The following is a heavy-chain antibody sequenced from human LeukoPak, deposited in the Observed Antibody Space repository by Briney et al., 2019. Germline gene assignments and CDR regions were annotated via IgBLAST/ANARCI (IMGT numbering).Heavy chain of an antibody. CDR2: IYYSGST. CDR1: GGSISSSSYY. CDR3: ARRITMVRGVRGSNWFDP. J-gene: IGHJ5*02. V-gene: IGHV4-39*01. Sequence: SETLSLTCTVSGGSISSSSYYWGWIRQPPGKGLEWIGSIYYSGSTYYNPSLKSRVTISADTSKNQFSLKLSSVTAADTAVYYCARRITMVRGVRGSNWFDPWGQGTLVTVSS. D-gene: IGHD3-10*01.